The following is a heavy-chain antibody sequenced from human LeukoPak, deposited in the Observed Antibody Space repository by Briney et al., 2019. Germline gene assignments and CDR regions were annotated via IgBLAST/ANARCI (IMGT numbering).Heavy chain of an antibody. CDR1: GYTFTSYG. J-gene: IGHJ4*02. Sequence: SVTVSCKATGYTFTSYGISWVRQAPGQGLEWMGGIIPIFGTANYAQKFQGRVTITTDESTSTAYMELSSLRSEDTAVYYCAGGEIVVVPAAKYYFDYWGQGTLVTVSS. CDR3: AGGEIVVVPAAKYYFDY. CDR2: IIPIFGTA. D-gene: IGHD2-2*01. V-gene: IGHV1-69*05.